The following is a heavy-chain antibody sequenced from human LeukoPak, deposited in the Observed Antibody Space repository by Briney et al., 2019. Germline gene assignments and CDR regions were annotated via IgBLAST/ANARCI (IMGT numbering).Heavy chain of an antibody. V-gene: IGHV4-38-2*02. D-gene: IGHD3-22*01. Sequence: PSETLSLTCTVSGYSISSGYYWGWIRQPPGKGLEWIGSIYYSGSTYYNPSLKSRVTISVDTSKNQFSLKLSSVTAADTAVYYCARRGGYYDSSGYTEIDYWGQGTLVTVSS. J-gene: IGHJ4*02. CDR3: ARRGGYYDSSGYTEIDY. CDR1: GYSISSGYY. CDR2: IYYSGST.